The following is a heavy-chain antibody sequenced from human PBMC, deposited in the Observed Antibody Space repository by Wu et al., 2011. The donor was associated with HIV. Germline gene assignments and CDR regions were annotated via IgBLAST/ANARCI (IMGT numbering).Heavy chain of an antibody. D-gene: IGHD6-25*01. CDR2: IIPSIGIT. CDR3: ARDTHRGASGRYDY. V-gene: IGHV1-69*04. CDR1: GAIFGNYP. Sequence: QVQLVQSGAEVKKPGSSVKVSCKASGAIFGNYPITWVRQAPGQGLEWMGRIIPSIGITHYAQKFQGRVTISADKSTSTAYIEVSSLRSEDTAVYFXARDTHRGASGRYDYWGQGTLITVSS. J-gene: IGHJ4*02.